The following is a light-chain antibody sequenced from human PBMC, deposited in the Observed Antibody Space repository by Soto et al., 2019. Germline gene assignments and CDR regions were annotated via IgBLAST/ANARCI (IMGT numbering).Light chain of an antibody. J-gene: IGKJ4*01. Sequence: DIQVNQAPSTLSSSVGNSFPITCRASQTSSSWLAWYQQKPGKAPKLLIYRASTLKSGVPSRFSGSGSGTEFTLTISCLQPDDFATYFCQQYDIYGVTFGGGTMVDIK. CDR1: QTSSSW. CDR3: QQYDIYGVT. V-gene: IGKV1-5*03. CDR2: RAS.